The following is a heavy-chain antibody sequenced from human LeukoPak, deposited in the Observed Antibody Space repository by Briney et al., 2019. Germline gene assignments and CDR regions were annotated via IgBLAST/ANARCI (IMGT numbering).Heavy chain of an antibody. D-gene: IGHD6-13*01. Sequence: GGSLRLSCAASGFTFSSYWLTWVRQAPGKGLEWVANIKQDGSEKYYVDSVKGRFTISRDNVKNSVYLQMNSLGDEDTAVYYCARRGTSSSWAHFDYWGQGTLVTVSS. CDR1: GFTFSSYW. J-gene: IGHJ4*02. V-gene: IGHV3-7*05. CDR2: IKQDGSEK. CDR3: ARRGTSSSWAHFDY.